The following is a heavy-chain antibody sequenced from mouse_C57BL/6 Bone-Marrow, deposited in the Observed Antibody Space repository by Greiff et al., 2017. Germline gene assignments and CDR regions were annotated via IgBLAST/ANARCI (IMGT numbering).Heavy chain of an antibody. D-gene: IGHD2-14*01. CDR1: GYTFTDYY. Sequence: EVKVVESGPVLVKPGASVKMSCKASGYTFTDYYMNWVKQSHGKSLEWIGVINPYNGGTSYNQKFKGKATLTVDKSSSTAYMELNSLTSEDSAVYYCARKVYYYAMDYWGQGTSVTVSS. J-gene: IGHJ4*01. V-gene: IGHV1-19*01. CDR2: INPYNGGT. CDR3: ARKVYYYAMDY.